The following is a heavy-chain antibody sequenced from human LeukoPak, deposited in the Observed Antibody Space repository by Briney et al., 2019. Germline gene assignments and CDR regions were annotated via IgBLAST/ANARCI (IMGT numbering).Heavy chain of an antibody. V-gene: IGHV3-7*01. D-gene: IGHD2-15*01. CDR2: IKEDGSEK. J-gene: IGHJ6*03. CDR3: ARDVIARNYYYYMDV. Sequence: GGSLRLSCAASGFIFSSYWMRWVRQAPGTGLEWVANIKEDGSEKDYVDSVKGRFTISRDNAKNSLYLQMNSLRAEDTAVYYCARDVIARNYYYYMDVWGKGTTVTVSS. CDR1: GFIFSSYW.